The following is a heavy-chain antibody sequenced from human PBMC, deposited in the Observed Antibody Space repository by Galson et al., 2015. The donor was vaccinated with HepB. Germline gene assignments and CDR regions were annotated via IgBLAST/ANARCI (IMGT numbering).Heavy chain of an antibody. V-gene: IGHV3-23*01. Sequence: SLRLSCAASGFIVDGSGMSWVRQAPGKGLEWVSGISASGGKTYYADSVKGRFTMSRDNSQNTVYPQMNSLRVDDSALYYCTRDSGWESAYWGQGTLVTVSS. CDR3: TRDSGWESAY. CDR2: ISASGGKT. J-gene: IGHJ4*02. D-gene: IGHD3-10*01. CDR1: GFIVDGSG.